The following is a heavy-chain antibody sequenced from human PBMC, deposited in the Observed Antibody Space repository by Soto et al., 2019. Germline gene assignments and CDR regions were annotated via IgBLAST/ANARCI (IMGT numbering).Heavy chain of an antibody. CDR2: ISAHNGNT. Sequence: QVHLVQSGAEVKKPGASVKVSCKGSGYAFTTYGITWVRQAPGQGLEWMGWISAHNGNTNYAQKLQGRVTVTRDTSTSTAHMELRSRGSDDTALYFWARGRYGDYWGQGALVTVSS. V-gene: IGHV1-18*01. D-gene: IGHD1-1*01. J-gene: IGHJ4*02. CDR1: GYAFTTYG. CDR3: ARGRYGDY.